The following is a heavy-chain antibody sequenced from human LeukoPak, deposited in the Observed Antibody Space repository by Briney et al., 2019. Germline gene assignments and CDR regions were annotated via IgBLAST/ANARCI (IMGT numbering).Heavy chain of an antibody. Sequence: GGSLRLSCAASGCTFSSYAMSLVREAPGKGMEWVSAISGSGGSTYYADSVKGRFTISRDNSKNTLYLQMNSLRAEDTAVYYCAKFVRGPLDIVVVPAASFDYWGQGTLVTVSS. J-gene: IGHJ4*02. CDR3: AKFVRGPLDIVVVPAASFDY. CDR1: GCTFSSYA. CDR2: ISGSGGST. D-gene: IGHD2-2*01. V-gene: IGHV3-23*01.